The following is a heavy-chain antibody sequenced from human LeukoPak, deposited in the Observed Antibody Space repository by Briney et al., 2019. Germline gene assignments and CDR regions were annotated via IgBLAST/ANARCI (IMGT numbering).Heavy chain of an antibody. D-gene: IGHD3-22*01. J-gene: IGHJ4*02. V-gene: IGHV3-7*01. Sequence: PGRSLRLSCAASGFTFSTYYMSWVRQAPGTGLEWVANIKQDGSEKYYVDSVKGRFTISRDNAKNSLYLQMNSLRAEDTAVYYCARAHYYDSSGLDFWGQGTLVTVSS. CDR3: ARAHYYDSSGLDF. CDR1: GFTFSTYY. CDR2: IKQDGSEK.